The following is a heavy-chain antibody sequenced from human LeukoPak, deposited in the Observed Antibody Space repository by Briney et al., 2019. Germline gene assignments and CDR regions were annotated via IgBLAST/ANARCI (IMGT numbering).Heavy chain of an antibody. J-gene: IGHJ2*01. CDR2: INHSGGT. D-gene: IGHD4-17*01. CDR3: ARGATTVTTDGVVQGYWYFDL. V-gene: IGHV4-34*01. Sequence: SETLSLTCAVYGGSFSGYYWSWIRQPPGKGLEWIGEINHSGGTNYNPSLKSRVTISVDTSKNQFSLKLSSVTAADTGVYYCARGATTVTTDGVVQGYWYFDLWGRGTLVTVSS. CDR1: GGSFSGYY.